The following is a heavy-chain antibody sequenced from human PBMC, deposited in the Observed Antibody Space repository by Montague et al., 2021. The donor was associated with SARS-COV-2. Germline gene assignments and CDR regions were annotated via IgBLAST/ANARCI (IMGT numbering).Heavy chain of an antibody. J-gene: IGHJ6*03. D-gene: IGHD1-14*01. CDR3: ARATEWRGYYYYYYMDV. Sequence: CAISGDSVSSNSAAWNWIRQSPSRGLEWLGRTYYRSRWFNDYAVSIRSRITINPDTSKNQFSLHLNSVTPEDTAVYYCARATEWRGYYYYYYMDVWGKGTTVTVSS. V-gene: IGHV6-1*01. CDR2: TYYRSRWFN. CDR1: GDSVSSNSAA.